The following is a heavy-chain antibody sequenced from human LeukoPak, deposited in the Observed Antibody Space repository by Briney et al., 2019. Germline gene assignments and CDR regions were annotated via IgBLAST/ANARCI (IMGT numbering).Heavy chain of an antibody. J-gene: IGHJ3*02. CDR2: MNPNSGNT. V-gene: IGHV1-8*01. D-gene: IGHD3-10*01. Sequence: ASVKVSCKASGYTFTSYDINWVRQATGQGLERMGWMNPNSGNTGYAQKFQGRVTMTRNTSISTAYMELSSLRSEDTAVYYCARATMVRGVIPGDDAFDIWGQGIMVTVSS. CDR3: ARATMVRGVIPGDDAFDI. CDR1: GYTFTSYD.